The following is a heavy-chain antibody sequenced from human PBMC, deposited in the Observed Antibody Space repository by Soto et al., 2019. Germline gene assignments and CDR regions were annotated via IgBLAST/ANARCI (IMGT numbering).Heavy chain of an antibody. CDR1: GDSISRYN. CDR2: IYTSGNT. J-gene: IGHJ4*02. CDR3: ARDLGIAVAGYFDY. D-gene: IGHD6-19*01. V-gene: IGHV4-4*07. Sequence: SSETLSLTCTVSGDSISRYNWSWIRQPAGKGLEWIGRIYTSGNTNYNPSLKSRVTMSVDTSKNQFSLKLSSVTAADTAVYYCARDLGIAVAGYFDYWGQGTLVTVSS.